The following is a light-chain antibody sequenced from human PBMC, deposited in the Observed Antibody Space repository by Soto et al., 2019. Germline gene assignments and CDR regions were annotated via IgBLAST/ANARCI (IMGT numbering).Light chain of an antibody. J-gene: IGKJ1*01. V-gene: IGKV3-15*01. Sequence: EKSTLSCRARQSVSSNLAWYQQKPGQAPRLLIYGAYTRATGIPARFSGSWYRTASTVTIRRLQPDYFAVYSCPQSTTSPRPFAEGTKVDIK. CDR2: GAY. CDR1: QSVSSN. CDR3: PQSTTSPRP.